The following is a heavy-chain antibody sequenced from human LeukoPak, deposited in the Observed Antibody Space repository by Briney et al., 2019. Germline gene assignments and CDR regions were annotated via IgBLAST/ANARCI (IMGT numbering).Heavy chain of an antibody. D-gene: IGHD3-10*01. CDR3: ARDLSGSYMSDY. Sequence: PGRSLRLSCAASGFTFSNYAMHWARQAPGKGLEWVAFISHGRSNNCHADSVKGRFTISRDNSKNTLYLQMNSLTDEDTAVYYCARDLSGSYMSDYWGQGTLVTVSS. J-gene: IGHJ4*02. CDR1: GFTFSNYA. V-gene: IGHV3-30-3*01. CDR2: ISHGRSNN.